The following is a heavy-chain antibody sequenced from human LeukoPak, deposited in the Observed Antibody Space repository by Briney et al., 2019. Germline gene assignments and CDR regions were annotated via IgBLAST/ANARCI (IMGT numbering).Heavy chain of an antibody. CDR3: ARDGDYDY. J-gene: IGHJ4*02. Sequence: SETLSLTCTVSGGSISSSSYYWGWIRQPPGKGLEWIGSIYYSGSTYYNPSLKSRVTISVDTSKNQFSLKLSSVTAADTAVYYCARDGDYDYWGQGTLVTVSS. CDR1: GGSISSSSYY. D-gene: IGHD4-17*01. V-gene: IGHV4-39*07. CDR2: IYYSGST.